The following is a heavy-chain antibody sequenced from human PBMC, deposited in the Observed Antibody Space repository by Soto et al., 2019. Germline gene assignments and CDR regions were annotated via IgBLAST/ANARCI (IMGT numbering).Heavy chain of an antibody. D-gene: IGHD3-3*01. CDR3: ARIDPVTINYYYGMDV. CDR1: GYTFTAYY. Sequence: ASVKVSCKASGYTFTAYYIHWVRQAPGQGLEWMGWINPNSGSTNYAQKFQDRVTMTRDTSISTAYMELSRLRSDDTAVYYCARIDPVTINYYYGMDVWGQGTTVTVSS. V-gene: IGHV1-2*02. CDR2: INPNSGST. J-gene: IGHJ6*02.